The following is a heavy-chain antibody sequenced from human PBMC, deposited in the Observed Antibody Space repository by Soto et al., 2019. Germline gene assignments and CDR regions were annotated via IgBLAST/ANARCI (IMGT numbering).Heavy chain of an antibody. CDR3: ARADPRQWLDYFDY. CDR1: GFIFSMYS. Sequence: GGSLRLSCAASGFIFSMYSMNWVRQAPGKGLEWVSYINRYSSTIYYADSVKGRFTIYRDNAKNSLYLQMNSLRDEDTAVYYCARADPRQWLDYFDYWGQGTLVTVSS. V-gene: IGHV3-48*02. D-gene: IGHD6-19*01. J-gene: IGHJ4*02. CDR2: INRYSSTI.